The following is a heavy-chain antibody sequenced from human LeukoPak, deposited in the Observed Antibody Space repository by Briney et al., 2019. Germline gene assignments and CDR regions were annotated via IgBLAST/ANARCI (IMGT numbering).Heavy chain of an antibody. Sequence: GGSLRLSCTASGFTFGDYTMSWFRQAPGKGLEWVSAISGSGGSTYYADSVKGRFTISRDNSKNTLYLQMNSLRAEDTAVYYCAKDYYGSGDDIGAFDIWGQGTMVTVSS. D-gene: IGHD3-10*01. CDR3: AKDYYGSGDDIGAFDI. J-gene: IGHJ3*02. CDR2: ISGSGGST. V-gene: IGHV3-23*01. CDR1: GFTFGDYT.